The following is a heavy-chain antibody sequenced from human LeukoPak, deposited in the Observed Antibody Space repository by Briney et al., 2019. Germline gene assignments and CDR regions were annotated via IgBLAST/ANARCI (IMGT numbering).Heavy chain of an antibody. CDR3: ARDSSVASSGCLFD. CDR1: GYTFTCYY. J-gene: IGHJ4*02. CDR2: INPNSGGT. V-gene: IGHV1-2*02. Sequence: ASVKVSCKASGYTFTCYYMHWVRQAPGQGLELMGWINPNSGGTNYAQKFQGRVTMTRDTSISTAYMELSRLRSDDTAVYYCARDSSVASSGCLFDWGQGTLVTVSS. D-gene: IGHD3-22*01.